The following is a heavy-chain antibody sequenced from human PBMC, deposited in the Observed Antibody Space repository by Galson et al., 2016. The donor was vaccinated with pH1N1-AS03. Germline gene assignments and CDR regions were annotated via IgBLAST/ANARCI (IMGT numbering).Heavy chain of an antibody. CDR2: VKSDGSHT. CDR3: ARDWTWSIAY. D-gene: IGHD3-3*01. Sequence: SLRLSCAASGFTFSSSWMHWVRQAPGKGLVSLSLVKSDGSHTYYSDSVKGRFTISRDNAKNTLYLQMDSLRAEDTAVYYCARDWTWSIAYWGQGTLAT. V-gene: IGHV3-74*01. CDR1: GFTFSSSW. J-gene: IGHJ4*02.